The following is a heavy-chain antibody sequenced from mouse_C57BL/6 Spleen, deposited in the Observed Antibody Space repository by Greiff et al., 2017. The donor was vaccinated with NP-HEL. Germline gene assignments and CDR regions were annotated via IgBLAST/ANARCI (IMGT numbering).Heavy chain of an antibody. CDR2: IWRGGST. J-gene: IGHJ4*01. CDR3: ARGGTRDYYAMDY. CDR1: GFSLTSYG. Sequence: VMLVESGPGLVQPSQSLSITCTVSGFSLTSYGVHWVRQSPGKGLEWLGVIWRGGSTDYNAAFMSRLSITKDNSKSQVFFKMNSLQADDTAIYYCARGGTRDYYAMDYWGQGTSVTVSS. D-gene: IGHD4-1*01. V-gene: IGHV2-5*01.